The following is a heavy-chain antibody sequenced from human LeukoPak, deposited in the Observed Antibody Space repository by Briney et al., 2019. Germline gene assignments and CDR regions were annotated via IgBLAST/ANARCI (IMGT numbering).Heavy chain of an antibody. D-gene: IGHD2-21*02. Sequence: PETLSLTCAVYGGSFSAYYWSWIPQSPEKGLQWIAEVNHRGDTKYNPSAKGRVTISVDTSKNQFSLKLTSPTAADTAVFFLSRGPTISDTGYFDYWGQGSLVSVSS. CDR2: VNHRGDT. V-gene: IGHV4-34*01. CDR3: SRGPTISDTGYFDY. J-gene: IGHJ4*03. CDR1: GGSFSAYY.